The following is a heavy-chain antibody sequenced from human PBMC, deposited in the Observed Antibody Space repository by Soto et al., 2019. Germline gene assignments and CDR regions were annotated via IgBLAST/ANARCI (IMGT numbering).Heavy chain of an antibody. V-gene: IGHV1-18*01. CDR1: GYTFTSYG. CDR3: ARGRSGDY. Sequence: QVHLVQSGAEVKKPGASVKVSCKASGYTFTSYGITWVRQAPGQGLEWMGWISAHNGNTDYAQKLQGRVIVTRDTSTSTAYMELRILISDDTAVYYCARGRSGDYWGQGALVTVSS. CDR2: ISAHNGNT. J-gene: IGHJ4*02.